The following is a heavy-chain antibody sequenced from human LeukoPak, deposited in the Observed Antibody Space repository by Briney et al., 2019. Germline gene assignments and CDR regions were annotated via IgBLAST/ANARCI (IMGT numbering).Heavy chain of an antibody. Sequence: ASVKVSCKASGGTFSSYAISWVRQAPGQGLEWMGRIIPIFGIANYAQKFQGRVTITADKSTSTAYMELSSLRSEDTAVYYCVRDRGVDTAMVPPWYFDYWGQGTLVTVSS. D-gene: IGHD5-18*01. J-gene: IGHJ4*02. CDR1: GGTFSSYA. CDR2: IIPIFGIA. V-gene: IGHV1-69*04. CDR3: VRDRGVDTAMVPPWYFDY.